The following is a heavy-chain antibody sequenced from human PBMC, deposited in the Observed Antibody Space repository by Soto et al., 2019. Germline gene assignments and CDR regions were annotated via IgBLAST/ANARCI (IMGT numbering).Heavy chain of an antibody. D-gene: IGHD3-10*01. CDR2: IGGSGGTT. J-gene: IGHJ5*02. CDR3: ARGLTYYYGSGSPRWFDP. V-gene: IGHV3-23*01. Sequence: PGGSLRLSCAASGFTFSTYAMTWVRQAPGKGLEWVSTIGGSGGTTKSADSVKGRFTISRDNAKNTLYLQMNSLRAEDTAVYYCARGLTYYYGSGSPRWFDPWGQGTLVTVSS. CDR1: GFTFSTYA.